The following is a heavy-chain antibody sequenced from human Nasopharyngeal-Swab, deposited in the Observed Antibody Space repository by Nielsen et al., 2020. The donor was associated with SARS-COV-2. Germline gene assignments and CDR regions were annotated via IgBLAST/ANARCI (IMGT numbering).Heavy chain of an antibody. Sequence: SETLSLTCSVSGGSTLNYHWSGIRQPTGKGLEWIGHIYDSGATNYNPSLRSRVTISVDTSRSQFSLNLSSVTAADTAMYYCARQAGRYMATAYYFDFWGQGTLVTVSS. J-gene: IGHJ4*02. D-gene: IGHD5-12*01. V-gene: IGHV4-59*08. CDR2: IYDSGAT. CDR3: ARQAGRYMATAYYFDF. CDR1: GGSTLNYH.